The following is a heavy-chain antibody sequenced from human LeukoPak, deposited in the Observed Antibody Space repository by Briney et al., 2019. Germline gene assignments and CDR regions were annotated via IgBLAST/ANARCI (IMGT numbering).Heavy chain of an antibody. J-gene: IGHJ4*02. Sequence: PGGSLRLSCAASGFTFSSHWMSWVRQAPGKGLEWVANIKPDESERCYVDSVKGRFTISRDNAKNSLFLQMNSLRAEDTAVYYCARDFPRAIYCNNTICSPGFDYWGQGTLVTVSS. V-gene: IGHV3-7*01. CDR1: GFTFSSHW. CDR2: IKPDESER. CDR3: ARDFPRAIYCNNTICSPGFDY. D-gene: IGHD2-2*01.